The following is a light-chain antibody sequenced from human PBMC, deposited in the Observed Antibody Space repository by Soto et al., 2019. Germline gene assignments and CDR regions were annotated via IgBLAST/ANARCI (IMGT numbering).Light chain of an antibody. CDR1: QSVSSN. CDR3: HQRYNWPRVT. J-gene: IGKJ5*01. Sequence: EIVMKHSPATLSVSPGERATLSCRASQSVSSNLAWYQQKPGQPPRLLIYDVSNRATGIPARFSGSGSGTDFTLTITSPEPEDFAVYFCHQRYNWPRVTFGQGTRLEIK. CDR2: DVS. V-gene: IGKV3-11*01.